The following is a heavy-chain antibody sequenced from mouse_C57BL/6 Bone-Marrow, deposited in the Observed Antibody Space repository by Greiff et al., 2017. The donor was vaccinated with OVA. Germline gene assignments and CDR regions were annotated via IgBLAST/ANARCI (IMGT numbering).Heavy chain of an antibody. CDR2: IRNKANGYTT. CDR3: ARYRAVVAPYAMDY. CDR1: GFTFTDYY. D-gene: IGHD1-1*01. V-gene: IGHV7-3*01. Sequence: EVMLVESGGGLVQPGGSLSLSCAASGFTFTDYYMSWVRQPPGKALEWLGFIRNKANGYTTEYSASVKGRFTISRDNSQSILYLQMNALRAEDSATYYCARYRAVVAPYAMDYWGQGTSVTVSS. J-gene: IGHJ4*01.